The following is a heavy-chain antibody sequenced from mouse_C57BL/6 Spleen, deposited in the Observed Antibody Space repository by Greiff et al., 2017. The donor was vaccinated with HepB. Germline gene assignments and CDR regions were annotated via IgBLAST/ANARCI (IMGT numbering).Heavy chain of an antibody. CDR3: ARHKRNYSNYGPMDY. D-gene: IGHD2-5*01. V-gene: IGHV5-6*01. J-gene: IGHJ4*01. Sequence: EVQRVESGGDLVKPGGSLKLSCAASGFTFSSYGMSWVRQTPDKRLEWVATISSGGSYTYYPDSVKGRFTISRDNAKNTLYLQMSSLKSEDTAMYYCARHKRNYSNYGPMDYWGQGTSVTVSS. CDR1: GFTFSSYG. CDR2: ISSGGSYT.